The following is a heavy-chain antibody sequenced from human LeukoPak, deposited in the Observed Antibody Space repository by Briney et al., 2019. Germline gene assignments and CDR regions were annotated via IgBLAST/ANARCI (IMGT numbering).Heavy chain of an antibody. J-gene: IGHJ5*02. D-gene: IGHD3-16*01. V-gene: IGHV3-53*01. CDR2: IYSGGST. CDR1: GFTFSSYA. Sequence: GGSLRLSCAASGFTFSSYAMSWVRQAPGKGLEWVSVIYSGGSTYYADSVKGRFTISRDNSKNTLYLQMNSLRAEDTAVYYCARGTFGGGNWFDPWGQGTLVTVSS. CDR3: ARGTFGGGNWFDP.